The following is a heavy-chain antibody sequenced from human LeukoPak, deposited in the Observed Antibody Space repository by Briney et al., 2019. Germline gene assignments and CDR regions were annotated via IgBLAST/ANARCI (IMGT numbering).Heavy chain of an antibody. V-gene: IGHV3-21*01. CDR1: GLTFSSYS. D-gene: IGHD3-3*01. Sequence: GGSLRLSCAASGLTFSSYSMNWVRQAPGKGLEWVSSISSSSSYIYYADSVKGRFTISRDNAKNSMYLQMNSLIAEDTAVYYCATVRITIFGVVINPFDYWGQGTLVTVSS. CDR2: ISSSSSYI. J-gene: IGHJ4*02. CDR3: ATVRITIFGVVINPFDY.